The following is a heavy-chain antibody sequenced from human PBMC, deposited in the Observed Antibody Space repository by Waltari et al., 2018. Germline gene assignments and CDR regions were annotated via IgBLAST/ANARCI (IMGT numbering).Heavy chain of an antibody. CDR3: ARGGPLGDYLDY. CDR2: INPNSGDT. CDR1: GYSFTDYF. J-gene: IGHJ4*02. V-gene: IGHV1-2*02. Sequence: QEQLVQSGAVVKHPGASVKVSCTASGYSFTDYFLSWVRQAPGQGLQWMGWINPNSGDTNSAQRFQARVTMTRDTSISTVYMELSRLRSDDTAMYYCARGGPLGDYLDYWGQGTLVTVSS.